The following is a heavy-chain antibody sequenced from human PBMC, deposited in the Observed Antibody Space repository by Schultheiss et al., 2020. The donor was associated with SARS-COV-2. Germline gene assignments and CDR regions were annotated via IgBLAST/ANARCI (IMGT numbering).Heavy chain of an antibody. Sequence: SETLSLTCTVSGGSISSSSYYWGWIRQPPGKGLEWIGYIYYSGSTNYNPSLKSRVTISVDTSKNQFSLKLSSVTAADTAVYYCARGVGYYDFWSGYYTHYYYGMDVWGQGTTVTVSS. CDR3: ARGVGYYDFWSGYYTHYYYGMDV. V-gene: IGHV4-61*05. D-gene: IGHD3-3*01. J-gene: IGHJ6*02. CDR1: GGSISSSSYY. CDR2: IYYSGST.